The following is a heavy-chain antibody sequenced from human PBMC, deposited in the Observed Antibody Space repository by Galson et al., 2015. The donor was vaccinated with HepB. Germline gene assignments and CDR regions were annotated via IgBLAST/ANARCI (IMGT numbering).Heavy chain of an antibody. CDR2: ISWNSGSI. Sequence: SLRLSCAASGFTFNDYGMHWVRKAPGKGLEWVSGISWNSGSIVYADSVKGRFTISRDNAKNSLYLQMSSLRAEDTAVYYCAKVTSYFPFDAFDIWGQGTMVTVSS. CDR1: GFTFNDYG. V-gene: IGHV3-9*01. CDR3: AKVTSYFPFDAFDI. J-gene: IGHJ3*02. D-gene: IGHD3-9*01.